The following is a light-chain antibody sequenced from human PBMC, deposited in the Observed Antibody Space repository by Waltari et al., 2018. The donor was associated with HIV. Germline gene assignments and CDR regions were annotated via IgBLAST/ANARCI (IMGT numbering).Light chain of an antibody. CDR1: QSVLSYLNNKNN. J-gene: IGKJ4*01. V-gene: IGKV4-1*01. Sequence: DIEMTQSPDSLAVSLGETATINCTSSQSVLSYLNNKNNLTWYQQKPGKPPRMLINWASTRQSGVPDRFSGSGSGTDFTLTISSLQAEDVAVYYCQQFYSTPTFGGGTKVEIK. CDR2: WAS. CDR3: QQFYSTPT.